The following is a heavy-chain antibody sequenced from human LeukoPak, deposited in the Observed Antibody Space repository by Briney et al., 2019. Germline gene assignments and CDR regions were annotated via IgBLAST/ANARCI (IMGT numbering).Heavy chain of an antibody. D-gene: IGHD3-10*01. CDR1: GYTFTSYY. V-gene: IGHV1-46*01. J-gene: IGHJ4*02. CDR3: AKGSDGAGSYRPFDY. Sequence: ASVKVSCKASGYTFTSYYMHWVRQAPGQGLEWMGIINPSGGSTSYAQKFQGRVTMTRDMSTSTVYMELSSLRSEDTAVYYCAKGSDGAGSYRPFDYWGQGTLVTVSS. CDR2: INPSGGST.